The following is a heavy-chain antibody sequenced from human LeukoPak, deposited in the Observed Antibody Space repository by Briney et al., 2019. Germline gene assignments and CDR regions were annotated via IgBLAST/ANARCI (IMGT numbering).Heavy chain of an antibody. J-gene: IGHJ5*02. CDR1: GFTFSTFS. Sequence: PGGSLRLSCAASGFTFSTFSMNWFRQAPGKGLEWVSSISSTSWSIYYADPVKGRFTISRDNAENSVYLQMNSLRAEDTAIYYCTGESAARTIAVADHWGQGTLVTVSS. D-gene: IGHD6-19*01. CDR2: ISSTSWSI. V-gene: IGHV3-21*01. CDR3: TGESAARTIAVADH.